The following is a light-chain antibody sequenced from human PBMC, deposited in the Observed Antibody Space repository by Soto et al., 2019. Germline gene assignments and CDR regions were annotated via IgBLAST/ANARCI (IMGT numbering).Light chain of an antibody. Sequence: EVVLTQSPATLSLSPGERATLSCRASQTVITSVAWYQQKPGQAPRLLIYDASNRATGIPARFSGSGSGTDFPLTISSLEPEDFAVYYCQQRSSWPPEFSFGPGTKVDIK. CDR3: QQRSSWPPEFS. CDR1: QTVITS. J-gene: IGKJ3*01. CDR2: DAS. V-gene: IGKV3-11*01.